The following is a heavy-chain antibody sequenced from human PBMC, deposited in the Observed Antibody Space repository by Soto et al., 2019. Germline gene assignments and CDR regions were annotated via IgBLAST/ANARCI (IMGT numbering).Heavy chain of an antibody. D-gene: IGHD2-8*01. CDR1: GYSFTSYH. CDR3: ARLKDIALLLDGFDP. CDR2: INPGGCTT. Sequence: QVQLVQSGAEVRKPGAPVRLSCKASGYSFTSYHIHWVRQAPGQGLEWMGIINPGGCTTSYAQKFQGRVTMIRDTSARTVYMELSSLKSNDTAVYYCARLKDIALLLDGFDPWCQGTLVTVSS. V-gene: IGHV1-46*01. J-gene: IGHJ5*02.